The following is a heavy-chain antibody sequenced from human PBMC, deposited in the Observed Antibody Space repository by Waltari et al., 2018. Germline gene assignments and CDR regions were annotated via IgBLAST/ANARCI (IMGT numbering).Heavy chain of an antibody. CDR2: IYHSGST. D-gene: IGHD6-6*01. Sequence: QVQLQESGPGLVKPSETLSLTCAVSGSSISSGYYWGWIRQPPGKGLEWIGSIYHSGSTYYNPSLKSRVTISVDTSKNQFSLKLSSVTAADTAVYYCARGKRGWAARDEYFQHWGQGTLVTVSS. J-gene: IGHJ1*01. CDR1: GSSISSGYY. CDR3: ARGKRGWAARDEYFQH. V-gene: IGHV4-38-2*01.